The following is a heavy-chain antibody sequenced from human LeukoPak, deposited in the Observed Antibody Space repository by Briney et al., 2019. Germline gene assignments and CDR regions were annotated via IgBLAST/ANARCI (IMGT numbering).Heavy chain of an antibody. CDR1: GFTFSSYA. Sequence: GGSLRLSCAASGFTFSSYAMHWVRQAPGKGLEWVAVISYDGSNKYYADSVKGRFTISRDNSKNTLYLQMNSLRAEDTAVYYCARGGEGYSSSWYRATNWFDPWGRGTLVTVSS. V-gene: IGHV3-30*04. D-gene: IGHD6-13*01. J-gene: IGHJ5*02. CDR2: ISYDGSNK. CDR3: ARGGEGYSSSWYRATNWFDP.